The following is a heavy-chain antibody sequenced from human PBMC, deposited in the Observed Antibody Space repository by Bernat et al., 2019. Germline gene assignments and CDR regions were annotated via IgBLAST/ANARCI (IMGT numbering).Heavy chain of an antibody. CDR1: GFTFGDYA. CDR3: TRDKKFNLYQFDY. CDR2: IRSKAYGGTT. V-gene: IGHV3-49*04. J-gene: IGHJ4*02. Sequence: EVQLVESGGGLVQPGRSLRLSCTTSGFTFGDYAMSWVRQAPGKGLEWVGFIRSKAYGGTTEYAASVKGRFTISRDDSNSIAYLQMNSLKTEDTAVYYCTRDKKFNLYQFDYWGQGTLVTVSS. D-gene: IGHD2-2*01.